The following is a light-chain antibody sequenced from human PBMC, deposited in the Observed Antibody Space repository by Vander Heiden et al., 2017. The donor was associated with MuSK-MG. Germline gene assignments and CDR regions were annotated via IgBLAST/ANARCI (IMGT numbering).Light chain of an antibody. V-gene: IGKV4-1*01. CDR1: QSVLYSSNNKNY. CDR3: QQYYSTPKT. CDR2: WAS. J-gene: IGKJ1*01. Sequence: DIVMTQSPDSLAVSLGERATINCKSSQSVLYSSNNKNYLALYQQKPGQPPKLLIYWASTRESGVPDRFSGSGSGTDFTLTISSLQAEDVAVYYCQQYYSTPKTFGPGTKVEIK.